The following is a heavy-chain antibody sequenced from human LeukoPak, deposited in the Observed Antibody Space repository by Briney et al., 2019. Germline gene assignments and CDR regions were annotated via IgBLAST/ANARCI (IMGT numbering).Heavy chain of an antibody. CDR2: IIPIFGTA. V-gene: IGHV1-69*13. CDR3: ARAEGGYSYALPHY. J-gene: IGHJ4*02. Sequence: ASVKVSCKASGGTFSSYAISWVRQAPGQGLEWMGGIIPIFGTANYAQKFQGRVTTTADESTSTAYMELSSLRSEDTAVYYCARAEGGYSYALPHYWGQGTLVTVSS. CDR1: GGTFSSYA. D-gene: IGHD5-18*01.